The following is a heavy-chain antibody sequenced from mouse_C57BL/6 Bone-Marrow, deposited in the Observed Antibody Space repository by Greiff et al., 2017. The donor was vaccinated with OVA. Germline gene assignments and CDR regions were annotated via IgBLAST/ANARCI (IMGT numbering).Heavy chain of an antibody. V-gene: IGHV2-6-1*01. CDR1: GFSLTSYG. J-gene: IGHJ1*03. CDR3: ARQRNDYDGYFDV. CDR2: IWSDGST. Sequence: VKVEESGPGLVAPSQSLSITCTVSGFSLTSYGVHWVRQPPGKGLEWLVVIWSDGSTTYNSALKSRLSISKDNSKSQVFLKMNSLQTDDTAMYYCARQRNDYDGYFDVWGTGTTVTVSS. D-gene: IGHD2-4*01.